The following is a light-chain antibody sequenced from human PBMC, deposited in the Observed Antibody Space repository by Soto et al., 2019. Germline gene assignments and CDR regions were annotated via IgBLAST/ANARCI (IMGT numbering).Light chain of an antibody. V-gene: IGLV8-61*01. CDR3: VLYMGRGIQV. Sequence: QAVVTQEPSFSVSPGGTVTLTCGLSSGSVSTSYYPSWYQQTPGQAPRTLIYSTNTRSSGVPDRFSGSILGNKAALTITGAQADDEFYYYCVLYMGRGIQVVGGGTQLT. CDR2: STN. CDR1: SGSVSTSYY. J-gene: IGLJ3*02.